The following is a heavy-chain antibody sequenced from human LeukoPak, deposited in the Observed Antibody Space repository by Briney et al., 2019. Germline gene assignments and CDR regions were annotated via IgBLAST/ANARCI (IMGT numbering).Heavy chain of an antibody. D-gene: IGHD2-2*01. J-gene: IGHJ4*02. V-gene: IGHV3-48*04. CDR2: ISNTGSVI. Sequence: PGGSLRLSCAASGSTFRSHTMNWVRQAPGKGLEWISYISNTGSVIYYVDSVKGRFTISRDNAKNSLYLQMNSLRAEDTAVYYCARNLPAADYWGQGTLVTVSS. CDR1: GSTFRSHT. CDR3: ARNLPAADY.